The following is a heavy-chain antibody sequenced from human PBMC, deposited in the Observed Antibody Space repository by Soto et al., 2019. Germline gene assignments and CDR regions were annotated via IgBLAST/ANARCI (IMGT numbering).Heavy chain of an antibody. CDR1: GGSFTSNNW. CDR3: ARVHGWNFDY. J-gene: IGHJ4*02. V-gene: IGHV4-4*02. Sequence: SETLSLTCAVSGGSFTSNNWWTWVRQPPGKGLEWIGSIYHSGSTYYNPSLKSRVTISVDTSKNQFSLKLSSVTAADTAVYYCARVHGWNFDYWGQGTLVTVSS. CDR2: IYHSGST. D-gene: IGHD6-19*01.